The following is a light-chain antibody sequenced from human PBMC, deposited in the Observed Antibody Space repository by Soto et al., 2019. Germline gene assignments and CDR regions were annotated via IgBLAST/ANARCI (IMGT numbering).Light chain of an antibody. CDR1: SSDVPGYNF. CDR2: HVS. J-gene: IGLJ1*01. V-gene: IGLV2-14*01. CDR3: SSYTSSSTYV. Sequence: QSVLTQPASVSGSPGQSITISCTGSSSDVPGYNFVSWYQQHPGKAPKLMIYHVSNRPSGISNRFSGPKSGNTASLTISGLQAEDEADYYCSSYTSSSTYVFGTGTKVTVL.